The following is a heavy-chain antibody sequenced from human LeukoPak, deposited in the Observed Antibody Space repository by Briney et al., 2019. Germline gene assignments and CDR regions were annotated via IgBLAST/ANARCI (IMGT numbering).Heavy chain of an antibody. V-gene: IGHV4-59*01. D-gene: IGHD4-11*01. CDR3: ARGRVSSSTWYSTYYYFFYMDF. Sequence: PSETLSLTCTVSDDSITMYYWTWIRQPPGKGLEWMGYVDHTGSTRFNPSLHGRVSISRDTSKNFFSLRLRSVTAADTAVYFCARGRVSSSTWYSTYYYFFYMDFWGKGTTVTVSS. CDR2: VDHTGST. J-gene: IGHJ6*03. CDR1: DDSITMYY.